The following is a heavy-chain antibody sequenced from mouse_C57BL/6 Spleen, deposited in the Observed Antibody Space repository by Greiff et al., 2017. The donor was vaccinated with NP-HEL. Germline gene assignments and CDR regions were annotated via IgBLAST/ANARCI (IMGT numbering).Heavy chain of an antibody. CDR1: GYTFTDYY. J-gene: IGHJ1*03. D-gene: IGHD1-1*01. V-gene: IGHV1-19*01. CDR2: INPYNGGT. Sequence: EVQLQQSGPVLVKPGASVKMSCKASGYTFTDYYMNWVKQSHGKSLEWIGVINPYNGGTSYNQKFKGKATLTVDKSSSTAYMELNSLTSEDSAVYYCARSPYYYGSSHGYFDVWGTGTTVTVSS. CDR3: ARSPYYYGSSHGYFDV.